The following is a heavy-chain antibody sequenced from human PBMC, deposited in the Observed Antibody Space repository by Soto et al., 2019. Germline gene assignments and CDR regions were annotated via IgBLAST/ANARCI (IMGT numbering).Heavy chain of an antibody. CDR2: INSDGSST. CDR3: ARVADSSSWYAFDY. J-gene: IGHJ4*02. CDR1: GFTFRSYW. V-gene: IGHV3-74*01. D-gene: IGHD6-13*01. Sequence: GGSLRLSCAASGFTFRSYWMHWVRQAPGKGLVWVSRINSDGSSTSYADCVKGRFTISRDNAKNTLYLQMNRLRAEETAVYYCARVADSSSWYAFDYWGQGTLVTVSS.